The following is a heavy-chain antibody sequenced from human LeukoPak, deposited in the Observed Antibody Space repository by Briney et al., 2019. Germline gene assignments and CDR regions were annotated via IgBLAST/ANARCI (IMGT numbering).Heavy chain of an antibody. CDR1: GYTFTSYD. D-gene: IGHD3-22*01. CDR2: MNPNSGNT. J-gene: IGHJ4*02. Sequence: ASVKVSCKASGYTFTSYDINWVRQATGQGLEWMGWMNPNSGNTGYAQKFQGRVTMTRDTSTSTVYMELSSLRSEDTAVYYCARLPYYEEIAFDYWGQGTLVTVSS. CDR3: ARLPYYEEIAFDY. V-gene: IGHV1-8*01.